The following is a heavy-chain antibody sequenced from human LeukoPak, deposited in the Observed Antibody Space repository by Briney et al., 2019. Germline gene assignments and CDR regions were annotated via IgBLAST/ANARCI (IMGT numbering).Heavy chain of an antibody. CDR1: GFTLSNYW. D-gene: IGHD1-26*01. J-gene: IGHJ3*01. V-gene: IGHV3-74*01. CDR2: INTDGSST. Sequence: QSGGSLRLSCSASGFTLSNYWIHWVRQAPGKGLVWVSRINTDGSSTNYADFVRGRFTVSRDSAKNTLYLQMNSLRVEDTAVYYCARVIGWDEPFDLWGHGTLVTVSS. CDR3: ARVIGWDEPFDL.